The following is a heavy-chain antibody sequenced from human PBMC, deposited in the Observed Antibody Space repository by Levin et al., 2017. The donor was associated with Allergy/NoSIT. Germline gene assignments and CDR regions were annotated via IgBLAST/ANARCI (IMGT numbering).Heavy chain of an antibody. CDR1: GFTFTTYS. CDR3: ATERGGSYAEH. CDR2: ISTSGAYI. J-gene: IGHJ1*01. D-gene: IGHD1-1*01. V-gene: IGHV3-21*01. Sequence: GGSLRLSCATSGFTFTTYSMTWVRQAPGKGLEWVSTISTSGAYIYYADSIKGRFTISRDNAKTSLHLQMNSLRAEDTALYYCATERGGSYAEHWGQGTLVTVAS.